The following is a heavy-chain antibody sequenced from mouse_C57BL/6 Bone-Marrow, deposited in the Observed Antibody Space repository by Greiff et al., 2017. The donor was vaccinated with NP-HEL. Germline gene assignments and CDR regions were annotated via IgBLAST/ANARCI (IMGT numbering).Heavy chain of an antibody. CDR1: GYTFTSYW. D-gene: IGHD2-1*01. CDR3: TAYGNYDWFAY. V-gene: IGHV1-5*01. CDR2: IYPGNSDT. J-gene: IGHJ3*01. Sequence: EVHLVESGTVLARPGASVKMSCKTSGYTFTSYWMHWVKQRPGQGLEWIGAIYPGNSDTSYNQKFKGKAKLTAVTSASTAYMELSSLTNEDSAVYYCTAYGNYDWFAYWGQGTLVTVSA.